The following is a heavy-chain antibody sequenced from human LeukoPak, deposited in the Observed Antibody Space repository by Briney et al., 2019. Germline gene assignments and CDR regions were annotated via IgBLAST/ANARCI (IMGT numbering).Heavy chain of an antibody. CDR3: AELGITMIGGV. D-gene: IGHD3-10*02. CDR1: GFTFSSYE. V-gene: IGHV3-48*03. CDR2: ISSSGSTI. Sequence: GGSLRLSCAASGFTFSSYEMNWVGQGPGKGLDWVSYISSSGSTIYYADSVKGRFTISRDNAKNSLYLQMNSLRAEDTAVYYCAELGITMIGGVWGKGTTVTISS. J-gene: IGHJ6*04.